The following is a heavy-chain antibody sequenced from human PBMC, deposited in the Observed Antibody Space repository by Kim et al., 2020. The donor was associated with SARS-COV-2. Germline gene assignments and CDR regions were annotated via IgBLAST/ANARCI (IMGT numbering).Heavy chain of an antibody. D-gene: IGHD1-26*01. J-gene: IGHJ4*02. CDR2: IRGSGTDT. CDR1: GFNFIDHW. V-gene: IGHV3-74*01. Sequence: GGSLRLSCVGSGFNFIDHWKHWVRQAPGKGLVWVSRIRGSGTDTDYADSVKGRFTISRDNAKNTVYLQMHSLRVDDTAVYYCARHSYSGSPGDDYWGQGALVTVSS. CDR3: ARHSYSGSPGDDY.